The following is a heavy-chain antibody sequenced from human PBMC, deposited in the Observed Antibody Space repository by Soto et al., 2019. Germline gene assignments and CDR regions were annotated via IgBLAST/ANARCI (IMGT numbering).Heavy chain of an antibody. CDR1: GFTFSSYG. J-gene: IGHJ6*02. D-gene: IGHD2-15*01. V-gene: IGHV3-30*18. CDR3: AKDKSARYCSGGSCPNDPYYYYGMDV. CDR2: ISYDGSNK. Sequence: GGSLRLSCAASGFTFSSYGMHWVRQAPGKGLEWVAVISYDGSNKYYADSVKGRFTISRDNSKNTLYLQMNSLRAEDTAVYYCAKDKSARYCSGGSCPNDPYYYYGMDVWGQGTTVTVSS.